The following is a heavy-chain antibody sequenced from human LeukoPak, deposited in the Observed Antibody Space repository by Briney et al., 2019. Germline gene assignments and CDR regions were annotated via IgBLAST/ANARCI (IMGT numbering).Heavy chain of an antibody. Sequence: GESLKISCQGSGYSFSNYWIGWVRQLPGKGLEWMGIIYPGDSDTRYSPSFQGQVTISVDESINTAYLQWSSLEASDTAMYYCARQYGRPFGYWGQGTLVTVSS. CDR3: ARQYGRPFGY. J-gene: IGHJ4*02. CDR2: IYPGDSDT. D-gene: IGHD4-17*01. V-gene: IGHV5-51*01. CDR1: GYSFSNYW.